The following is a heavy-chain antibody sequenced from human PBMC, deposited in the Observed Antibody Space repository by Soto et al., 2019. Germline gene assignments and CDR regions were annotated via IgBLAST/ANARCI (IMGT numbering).Heavy chain of an antibody. Sequence: ASETLSLTCAVYGGSFSGYYWSWIRQPPGKGLEWIGEINHSGSTNYNPSLKSRVTISVDTSKNQFSLKLSSVTAADTAVYYCARATYYYGSGSYIFDYWGQGTLVTVSS. V-gene: IGHV4-34*01. CDR3: ARATYYYGSGSYIFDY. D-gene: IGHD3-10*01. J-gene: IGHJ4*02. CDR2: INHSGST. CDR1: GGSFSGYY.